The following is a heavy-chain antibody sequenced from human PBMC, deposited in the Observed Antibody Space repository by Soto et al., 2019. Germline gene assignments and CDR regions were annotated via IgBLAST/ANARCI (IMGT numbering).Heavy chain of an antibody. CDR1: GFTFDDYA. CDR2: ISWNSGSI. D-gene: IGHD3-16*01. CDR3: AKSPHAIGWGAFDI. J-gene: IGHJ3*02. V-gene: IGHV3-9*01. Sequence: PGGSLRLSCAASGFTFDDYAMHWVRQAPGKGLEWVSGISWNSGSIGYADSVKGRFTISRDNAKNSLYLQMNSLRAEDTALYYCAKSPHAIGWGAFDIWGQGTMVTVSS.